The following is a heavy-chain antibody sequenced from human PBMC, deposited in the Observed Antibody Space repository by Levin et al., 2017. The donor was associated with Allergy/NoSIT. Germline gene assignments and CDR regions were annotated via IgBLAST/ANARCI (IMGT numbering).Heavy chain of an antibody. D-gene: IGHD6-13*01. J-gene: IGHJ4*02. CDR3: ALEAAGVFDY. CDR2: IYYSGST. V-gene: IGHV4-59*01. Sequence: SETLSLTCTVSGGSISSYYWSWIRQPPGKGLEWIGYIYYSGSTNYNPSLKSRVTISVDTSKNQFSLKLSSVTAADTAVYYCALEAAGVFDYWGQGTLVTVSS. CDR1: GGSISSYY.